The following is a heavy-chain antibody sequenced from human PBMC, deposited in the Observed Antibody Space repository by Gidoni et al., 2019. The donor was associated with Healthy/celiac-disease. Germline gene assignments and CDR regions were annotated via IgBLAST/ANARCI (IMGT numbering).Heavy chain of an antibody. CDR2: IIPLFGTS. CDR3: AGGGGTY. CDR1: GGSSSSYA. Sequence: QVQLVQSGAEVKKPGSLVKVSGKAAGGSSSSYALCWVRQPPGQGIEWMAGIIPLFGTSNYAQQFRGGVTVTADESTSTAYMDLSSLRSEDTAVYYCAGGGGTYWGQGTLVTVSS. D-gene: IGHD2-15*01. J-gene: IGHJ4*02. V-gene: IGHV1-69*01.